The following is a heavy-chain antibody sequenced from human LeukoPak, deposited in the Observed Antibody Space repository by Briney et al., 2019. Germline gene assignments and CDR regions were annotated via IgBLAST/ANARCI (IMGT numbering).Heavy chain of an antibody. J-gene: IGHJ4*02. CDR2: ISGSGGST. CDR3: ATPGITMIVVVPAFFDY. D-gene: IGHD3-22*01. Sequence: PGGSLRLSCAASGFTFSSYWMSWVRQAPGKGLEWVSAISGSGGSTYYADSVKGRFTISRDNSKSTLYLQMNSLRAEDTAVYYCATPGITMIVVVPAFFDYWGQGTLVTVSS. V-gene: IGHV3-23*01. CDR1: GFTFSSYW.